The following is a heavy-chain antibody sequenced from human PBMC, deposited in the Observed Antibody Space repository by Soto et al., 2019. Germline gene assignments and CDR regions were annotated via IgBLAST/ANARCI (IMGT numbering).Heavy chain of an antibody. D-gene: IGHD3-22*01. CDR2: IYHSGST. J-gene: IGHJ4*03. V-gene: IGHV4-30-2*01. CDR1: GGSISSGGYS. Sequence: SQTLSLTWAVSGGSISSGGYSRSWIRQPPGTGLEWIGYIYHSGSTYYNPSLKSRVTISVDRSKNQFSLKLSSVTAADTAVYYCARGLDYYDSSGYYYAFDYWGQGTMVTVSS. CDR3: ARGLDYYDSSGYYYAFDY.